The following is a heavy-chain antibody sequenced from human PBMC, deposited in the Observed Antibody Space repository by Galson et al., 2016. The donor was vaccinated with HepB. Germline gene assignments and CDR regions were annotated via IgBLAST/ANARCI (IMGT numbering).Heavy chain of an antibody. J-gene: IGHJ4*02. CDR2: FDPEEGET. Sequence: SVKVSCKVSGYTLTKLSMHWVRQAPGKGLEWMGGFDPEEGETVYAQKFKGRATMTEDTSTDTGFMELSGLTSEDTAVYYCTTDRLTVFGVGGYYFDYWGQGTLVTVSS. V-gene: IGHV1-24*01. CDR3: TTDRLTVFGVGGYYFDY. CDR1: GYTLTKLS. D-gene: IGHD3-3*01.